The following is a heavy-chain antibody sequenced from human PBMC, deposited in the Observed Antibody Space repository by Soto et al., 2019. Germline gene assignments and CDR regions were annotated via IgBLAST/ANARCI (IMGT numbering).Heavy chain of an antibody. D-gene: IGHD7-27*01. CDR2: IGSVGGDT. CDR1: GFTFYSYA. Sequence: PGGSLRLSCAASGFTFYSYAMSWVRQAPGKGLEWVSTIGSVGGDTYYPVSVQGRFTVSRDNAKKSLYLQMNSLRAGDTAVYYCARGVLGPGDYYYGMDVWGQGTTVTVSS. J-gene: IGHJ6*02. CDR3: ARGVLGPGDYYYGMDV. V-gene: IGHV3-13*01.